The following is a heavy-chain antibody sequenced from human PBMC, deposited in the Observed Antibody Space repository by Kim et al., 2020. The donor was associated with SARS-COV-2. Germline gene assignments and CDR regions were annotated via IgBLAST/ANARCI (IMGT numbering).Heavy chain of an antibody. CDR2: A. J-gene: IGHJ4*02. V-gene: IGHV1-69*01. CDR3: ACSCGSFDFDY. D-gene: IGHD2-15*01. Sequence: ANYAQKFQGRVTSTADESTSTAYMELSSLRSEDTAVYYCACSCGSFDFDYWGQGTLVTVSS.